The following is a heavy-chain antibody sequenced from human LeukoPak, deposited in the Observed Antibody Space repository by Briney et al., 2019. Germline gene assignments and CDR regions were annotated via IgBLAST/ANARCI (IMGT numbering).Heavy chain of an antibody. Sequence: GGSLRLSCAASGFTFSSYAMHWVRQAPGKGLEWVAVISYDGSNKYYADSVKGRFTISRDNSKNTLYLQMNSLRAEDTAVYYCAGGYSSNWFPNFDYWGQGTLVTVSS. CDR2: ISYDGSNK. CDR1: GFTFSSYA. V-gene: IGHV3-30-3*01. D-gene: IGHD6-13*01. CDR3: AGGYSSNWFPNFDY. J-gene: IGHJ4*02.